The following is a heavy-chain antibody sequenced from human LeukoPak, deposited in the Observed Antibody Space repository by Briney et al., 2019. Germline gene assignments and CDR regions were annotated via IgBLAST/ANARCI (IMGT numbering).Heavy chain of an antibody. V-gene: IGHV4-30-4*08. J-gene: IGHJ6*03. Sequence: PSQTLSLTCTVSGGSISSGDYYWSWIRQPPGEGLEWIGYIYYSGSTYYNPSLKSRVTISVDTSKNQFSLKLSSVTAADTAVYYCARLRRRWGNYYYYMDVWGKGTTVTVSS. D-gene: IGHD3-16*01. CDR1: GGSISSGDYY. CDR2: IYYSGST. CDR3: ARLRRRWGNYYYYMDV.